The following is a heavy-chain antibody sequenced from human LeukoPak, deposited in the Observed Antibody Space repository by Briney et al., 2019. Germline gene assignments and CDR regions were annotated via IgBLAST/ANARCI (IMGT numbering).Heavy chain of an antibody. CDR2: IYYSGST. CDR1: GGSISSSSYY. CDR3: VRGLVQFDS. J-gene: IGHJ4*02. V-gene: IGHV4-39*07. Sequence: SETLSLTCTVSGGSISSSSYYWGWIRQPPGKGLEWIGSIYYSGSTYYNPSLKSQVTISQDTSKDKFSLKLISVTAADTAVYYCVRGLVQFDSWGQGTLVTVSS.